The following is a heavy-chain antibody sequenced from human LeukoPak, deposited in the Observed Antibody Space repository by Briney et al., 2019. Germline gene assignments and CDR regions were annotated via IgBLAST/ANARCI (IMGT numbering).Heavy chain of an antibody. CDR2: INPGGGNT. CDR1: GYTFTSYY. V-gene: IGHV1-46*01. D-gene: IGHD5-24*01. CDR3: ARIRDGYNDAYDI. Sequence: ASVKVSCKASGYTFTSYYMHWVRQAPGQGLEWMGSINPGGGNTNYAQNFQGRVTMTRDTSASTVYMELSSLRSEDTAIYYCARIRDGYNDAYDIWGQGTVVTVPS. J-gene: IGHJ3*02.